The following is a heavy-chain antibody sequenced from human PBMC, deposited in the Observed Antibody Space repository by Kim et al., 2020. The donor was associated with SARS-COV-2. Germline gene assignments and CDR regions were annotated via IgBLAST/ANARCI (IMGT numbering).Heavy chain of an antibody. CDR1: GFTFSSYS. CDR3: ARGKLCSSTSWNRLCGIDAFDI. V-gene: IGHV3-21*01. D-gene: IGHD2-2*01. Sequence: GGSLRLSCAASGFTFSSYSMNWVRQAPGKGLEWVSSISSSSSYIYYADSVKGRFTISRDNAKNSLYLQMNSLRAEDTAVYYCARGKLCSSTSWNRLCGIDAFDIWGQGTMVTVSS. CDR2: ISSSSSYI. J-gene: IGHJ3*02.